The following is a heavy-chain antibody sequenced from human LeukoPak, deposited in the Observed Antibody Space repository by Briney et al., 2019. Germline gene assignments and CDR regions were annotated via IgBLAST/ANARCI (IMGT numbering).Heavy chain of an antibody. J-gene: IGHJ4*02. Sequence: SETLSLTCTVSGGSISSSSYYWGWIRQPPGKGLEWIGSIYYSGSTYYNPSLKSRVTISVDTSKNQSSLKLSSVTAADTAVYYCARLTIFGVAPLDYWGQGTLVTVSS. D-gene: IGHD3-3*01. CDR2: IYYSGST. CDR1: GGSISSSSYY. CDR3: ARLTIFGVAPLDY. V-gene: IGHV4-39*01.